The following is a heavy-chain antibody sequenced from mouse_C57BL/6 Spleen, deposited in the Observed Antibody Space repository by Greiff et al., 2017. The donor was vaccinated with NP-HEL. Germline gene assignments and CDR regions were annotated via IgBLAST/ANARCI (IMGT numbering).Heavy chain of an antibody. CDR2: IDPNRGGT. J-gene: IGHJ3*01. CDR3: AREGVYYDWFAY. V-gene: IGHV1-72*01. Sequence: QVQLKQPGAELVKPGASVKLSCKASGYTFTSYWMHWVKQRPGRGLEWIGRIDPNRGGTKYNEKFKSKATLTVDKPSSTAYMQLSSLTSEDSAVYYCAREGVYYDWFAYWGQGTLVTVSA. D-gene: IGHD2-4*01. CDR1: GYTFTSYW.